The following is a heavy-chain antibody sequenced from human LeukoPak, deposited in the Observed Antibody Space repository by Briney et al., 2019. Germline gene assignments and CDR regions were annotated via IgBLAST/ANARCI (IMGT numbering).Heavy chain of an antibody. Sequence: ASVKVSCKASGYTFTGFYIHWVRQAPGQGLEWMAWINPRNGGSHSAQKFQGRVTLTRDTSISTAYMEMRKLTSDDTAVYYCARGPSGYHNTGGQGTLVTVSS. J-gene: IGHJ4*02. CDR3: ARGPSGYHNT. CDR2: INPRNGGS. CDR1: GYTFTGFY. V-gene: IGHV1-2*02. D-gene: IGHD5-12*01.